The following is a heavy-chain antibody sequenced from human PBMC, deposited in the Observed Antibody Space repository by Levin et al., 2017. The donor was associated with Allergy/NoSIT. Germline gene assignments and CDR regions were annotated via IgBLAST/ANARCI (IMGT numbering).Heavy chain of an antibody. V-gene: IGHV3-30*04. Sequence: GGSLRLSCAGSGFSFNSFTMTWARQAPGKGLEWVALIAYDGSYIYYADSVKGRFTISRDTSENTLYLQMNSLRTEDTALYYCVREARNLGGFDVWGQGTMVIVSS. CDR3: VREARNLGGFDV. CDR2: IAYDGSYI. J-gene: IGHJ3*01. CDR1: GFSFNSFT. D-gene: IGHD2-15*01.